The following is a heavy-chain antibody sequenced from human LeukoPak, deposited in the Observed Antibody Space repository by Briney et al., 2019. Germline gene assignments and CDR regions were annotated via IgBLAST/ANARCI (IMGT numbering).Heavy chain of an antibody. J-gene: IGHJ5*02. CDR3: ARQGNDTTGSTWT. V-gene: IGHV5-51*01. CDR2: VHPGDSDI. CDR1: GYNFTRHW. D-gene: IGHD3-22*01. Sequence: GESLKISCKGSGYNFTRHWIGWVRQMPGKGLEWMGIVHPGDSDIRYSASFQGQVTISADKSINTAYLQWSSLKASDTAMYYCARQGNDTTGSTWTWGQGTLVTVSS.